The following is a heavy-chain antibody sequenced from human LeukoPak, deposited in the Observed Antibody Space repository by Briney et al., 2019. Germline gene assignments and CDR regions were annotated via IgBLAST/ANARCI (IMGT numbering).Heavy chain of an antibody. CDR1: GGSISSGGYY. D-gene: IGHD1-26*01. J-gene: IGHJ4*02. Sequence: PSQTLSLTCTVSGGSISSGGYYWSWIRQHPGKGLEWIGYIYYSGSTYYNPSLKSRVTISVDTSKNQFSLKLSSVTAADTAVYYCARNLHLGATYRYFDYWGQGALVTASS. CDR3: ARNLHLGATYRYFDY. CDR2: IYYSGST. V-gene: IGHV4-31*03.